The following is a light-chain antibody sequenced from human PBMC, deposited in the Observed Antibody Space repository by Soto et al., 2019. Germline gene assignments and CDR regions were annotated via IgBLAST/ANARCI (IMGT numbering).Light chain of an antibody. Sequence: QSALTQPASVSGSPGQSITISCTGTSCDVGGYNYVSWYQQHPGKAPKLMIYEVSNRPSRVSNRFSGSKSGNTASLTISGLQAEDEADYYCSSYTRSSTPYVYGTGTKLTVL. CDR2: EVS. V-gene: IGLV2-14*01. J-gene: IGLJ1*01. CDR1: SCDVGGYNY. CDR3: SSYTRSSTPYV.